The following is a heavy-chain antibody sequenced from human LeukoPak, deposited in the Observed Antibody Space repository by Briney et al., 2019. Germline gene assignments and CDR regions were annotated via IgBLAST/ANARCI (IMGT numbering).Heavy chain of an antibody. CDR1: GFTFSSYA. D-gene: IGHD6-19*01. V-gene: IGHV3-23*01. Sequence: PGGSLRLSCAASGFTFSSYAMSWVRQAPGKGLEWVSAISGSGGSTYYADSVKGRFTISRDNAKNTLYLQMNSLRAEDTAVYYCARDLGFGFYSSGWSDYWGQGTLVTVSS. CDR2: ISGSGGST. J-gene: IGHJ4*02. CDR3: ARDLGFGFYSSGWSDY.